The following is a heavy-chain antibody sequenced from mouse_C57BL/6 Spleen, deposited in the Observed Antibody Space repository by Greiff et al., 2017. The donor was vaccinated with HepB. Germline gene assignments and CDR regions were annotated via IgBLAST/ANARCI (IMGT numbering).Heavy chain of an antibody. CDR3: AREGNYYGSSRWYFDV. Sequence: VQLKHSGPELVKPGASVKISCKASGYSFTGYYMNWVKQSPEKSLEWIGEINPSTGGTTYNQKFKAKATLTVDKSSSTAYMQLKSLTSEDSAVYYCAREGNYYGSSRWYFDVWGTGTTVTVSS. CDR1: GYSFTGYY. CDR2: INPSTGGT. J-gene: IGHJ1*03. D-gene: IGHD1-1*01. V-gene: IGHV1-42*01.